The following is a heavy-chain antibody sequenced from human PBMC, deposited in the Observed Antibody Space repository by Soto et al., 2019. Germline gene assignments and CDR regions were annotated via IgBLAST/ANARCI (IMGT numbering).Heavy chain of an antibody. J-gene: IGHJ5*02. CDR3: AGEVGGTGFHL. Sequence: QVQLVQSGGEVKKPGSSVRVSCRTSGGTFKNYGFSWVRQAPGQGLERMGGIIPMYGIANYGQIFQGRLTSTAAESTNTAYIDLSSLKSEHRAVYYCAGEVGGTGFHLWGQGTQVTVSS. CDR2: IIPMYGIA. V-gene: IGHV1-69*12. D-gene: IGHD1-26*01. CDR1: GGTFKNYG.